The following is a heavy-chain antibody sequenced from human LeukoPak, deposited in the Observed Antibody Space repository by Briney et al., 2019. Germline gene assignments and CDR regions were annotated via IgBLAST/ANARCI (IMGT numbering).Heavy chain of an antibody. CDR3: GRHGYYNFDF. CDR1: GFTFSTYW. CDR2: IKEDGSDK. Sequence: GRSLRLSCAASGFTFSTYWMGWVRQAPGKGLEWVANIKEDGSDKHYVDSVKGRFSISRDNAKNSLYLQMNSLRAEDTAVYYCGRHGYYNFDFWGQGTLVTVSS. D-gene: IGHD3-22*01. V-gene: IGHV3-7*05. J-gene: IGHJ4*02.